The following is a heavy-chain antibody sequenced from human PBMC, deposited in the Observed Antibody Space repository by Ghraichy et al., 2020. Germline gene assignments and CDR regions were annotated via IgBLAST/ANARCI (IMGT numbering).Heavy chain of an antibody. J-gene: IGHJ6*03. V-gene: IGHV4-34*01. CDR3: ARWVGYYYMDV. CDR2: INHSGST. CDR1: GGSFSGYY. D-gene: IGHD1-26*01. Sequence: SETLSLTCAVYGGSFSGYYWSWIRQPPGKGLEWIGEINHSGSTNYNPSLKSRVTISVDTSKNQFSLKLSSVTAADTAVYYCARWVGYYYMDVWGKGTTVTVSS.